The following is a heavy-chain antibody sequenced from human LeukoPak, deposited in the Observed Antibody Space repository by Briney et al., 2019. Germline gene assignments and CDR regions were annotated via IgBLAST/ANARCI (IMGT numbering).Heavy chain of an antibody. CDR2: ISYNSDTI. CDR3: AKDYWGGDCYSGWYFDL. CDR1: GFTFDDYA. J-gene: IGHJ2*01. Sequence: GRSLRLSCAASGFTFDDYAMHWVRQAPGKGLEWVSGISYNSDTIAYADSVKGRFTISRDNAKNSLYLQMNSLRAEETAWYYCAKDYWGGDCYSGWYFDLWGRGTLVTVSS. D-gene: IGHD2-21*02. V-gene: IGHV3-9*01.